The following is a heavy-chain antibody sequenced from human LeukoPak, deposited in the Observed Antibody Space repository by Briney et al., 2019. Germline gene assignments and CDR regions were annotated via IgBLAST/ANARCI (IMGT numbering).Heavy chain of an antibody. V-gene: IGHV1-18*01. D-gene: IGHD5-18*01. CDR1: GYTFTSYG. Sequence: ASVKVSCKASGYTFTSYGISWVRQAPEQGLEWMGWISAYNGNTNYAQKLQGRVTMTTDTSTSTAYMELRSLRSDDTAVYYCVRSHTAMVVWHYYYYMDVWGKGTTVTVSS. CDR3: VRSHTAMVVWHYYYYMDV. CDR2: ISAYNGNT. J-gene: IGHJ6*03.